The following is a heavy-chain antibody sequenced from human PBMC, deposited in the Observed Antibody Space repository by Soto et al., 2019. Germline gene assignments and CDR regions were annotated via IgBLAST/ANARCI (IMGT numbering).Heavy chain of an antibody. CDR3: AKSRTVVAPDFLSKNWFDP. CDR2: MSRSDGST. J-gene: IGHJ5*02. CDR1: GFTFSSYA. V-gene: IGHV3-23*01. D-gene: IGHD3-22*01. Sequence: PGGSLRLSRASSGFTFSSYAMSWLRQAPGKGLEWVSAMSRSDGSTYYADSVKGRFTISRDNSKNTLYLQMNSLRAEDTAVYYCAKSRTVVAPDFLSKNWFDPWGQGTLVTVSS.